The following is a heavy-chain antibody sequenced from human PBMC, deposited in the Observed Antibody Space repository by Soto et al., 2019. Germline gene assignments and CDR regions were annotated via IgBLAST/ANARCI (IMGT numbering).Heavy chain of an antibody. D-gene: IGHD3-10*01. CDR1: GYSFTSYW. Sequence: PGESLKISCKGSGYSFTSYWIGWVRQMPGKGLEWMGIIYPGDSDTRYSPSFQGQVTISADKSISTAYLQWSSLKASDTAMYYCARLLRRKLHYYGSGSYSNYYGMDVWGQGTTVTVSS. CDR2: IYPGDSDT. J-gene: IGHJ6*02. V-gene: IGHV5-51*01. CDR3: ARLLRRKLHYYGSGSYSNYYGMDV.